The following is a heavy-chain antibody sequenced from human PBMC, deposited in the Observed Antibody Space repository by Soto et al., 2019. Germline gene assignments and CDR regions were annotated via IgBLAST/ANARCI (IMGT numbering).Heavy chain of an antibody. Sequence: GASVKVSCKASGYTFTSYGISWVRQAPGQGLEWMGWISAYNGNTKYAQKFQGRVTLTSDTSTTTVYMELSSLRSDDTAVYYCARGQFLGYCSGVSCAYRSYLAYWGQGTQVTVSS. CDR1: GYTFTSYG. CDR3: ARGQFLGYCSGVSCAYRSYLAY. CDR2: ISAYNGNT. V-gene: IGHV1-18*04. D-gene: IGHD2-15*01. J-gene: IGHJ4*02.